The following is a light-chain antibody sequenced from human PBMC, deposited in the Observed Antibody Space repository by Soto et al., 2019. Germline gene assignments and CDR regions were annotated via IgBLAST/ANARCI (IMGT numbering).Light chain of an antibody. CDR1: SSDVGGYNF. Sequence: QSALTQPPSASGSPGQSVTISCTGTSSDVGGYNFVSWYQQLPGKAPKLMIYVVTKRPSGVPDRFSGSKSGNTASLTVSGLQAEDEADYYCSSYAGSHPLIFGGGTKLTVL. V-gene: IGLV2-8*01. J-gene: IGLJ2*01. CDR2: VVT. CDR3: SSYAGSHPLI.